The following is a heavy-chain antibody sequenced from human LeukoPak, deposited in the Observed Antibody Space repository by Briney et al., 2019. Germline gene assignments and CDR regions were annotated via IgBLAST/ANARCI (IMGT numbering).Heavy chain of an antibody. D-gene: IGHD4/OR15-4a*01. J-gene: IGHJ6*02. CDR1: GYTFTSYA. V-gene: IGHV7-4-1*02. CDR2: INTNTGNP. Sequence: ASVKVSCKASGYTFTSYAMNWVRQAPGQGLEWMGWINTNTGNPTYAQGFTGRFVFSLDTSVSTAYLQISSLKAEDTAVYYCARSPGAPLTYSYSGMDVWGQGTRVTVPS. CDR3: ARSPGAPLTYSYSGMDV.